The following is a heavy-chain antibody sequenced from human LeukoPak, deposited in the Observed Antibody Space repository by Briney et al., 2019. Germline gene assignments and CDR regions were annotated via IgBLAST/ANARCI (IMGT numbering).Heavy chain of an antibody. CDR1: GFTFSSYA. CDR2: ISGSAGST. Sequence: GGSLRLSCAASGFTFSSYAMSWVRQAPGKGLEWVSAISGSAGSTYYADSVKGRFTISRDNSKNTLYLQMNSLRAEDTTVYYCAKDLPTRRKSSWYNFDYWGQGTLVTVSS. V-gene: IGHV3-23*01. CDR3: AKDLPTRRKSSWYNFDY. D-gene: IGHD6-13*01. J-gene: IGHJ4*02.